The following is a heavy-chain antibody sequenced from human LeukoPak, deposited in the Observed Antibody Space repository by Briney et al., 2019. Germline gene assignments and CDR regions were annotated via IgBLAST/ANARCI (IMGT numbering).Heavy chain of an antibody. D-gene: IGHD2-2*01. CDR1: GGSISSSSYY. J-gene: IGHJ4*02. Sequence: SETLSLTCTVSGGSISSSSYYWGWIRQPPGKGLEWIGSIYYSGSTYYNPSLKSRVTISVDTSKKQFSLKLSSVIAADTAVYYCARHGGPYCSSTTCSFDYWGQGTLVTVSS. CDR2: IYYSGST. V-gene: IGHV4-39*01. CDR3: ARHGGPYCSSTTCSFDY.